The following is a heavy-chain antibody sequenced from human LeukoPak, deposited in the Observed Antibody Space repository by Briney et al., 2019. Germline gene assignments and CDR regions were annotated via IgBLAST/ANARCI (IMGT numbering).Heavy chain of an antibody. Sequence: SETLSLTCTVSGGSINSSSYHWGWIRQPPGMGLEWIASIYYSGSTYYNPSLKSRVTISLDTSKKQFSLNVISVTAADTAVYYCARVKVRDYFDYWGQGTLVTVSS. CDR3: ARVKVRDYFDY. V-gene: IGHV4-39*07. CDR1: GGSINSSSYH. CDR2: IYYSGST. J-gene: IGHJ4*02.